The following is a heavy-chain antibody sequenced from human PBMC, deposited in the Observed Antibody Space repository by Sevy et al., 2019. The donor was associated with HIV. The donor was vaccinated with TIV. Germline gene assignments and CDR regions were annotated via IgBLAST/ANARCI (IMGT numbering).Heavy chain of an antibody. CDR2: IYSTGST. J-gene: IGHJ5*02. CDR1: GGSISAYY. CDR3: ARAPPVRSGDDALNWFDP. D-gene: IGHD5-12*01. Sequence: SETLSLTCTVFGGSISAYYWSWIRQSPEKGLQYIGYIYSTGSTNYNPSLKSRVTISVDTSKNQFSLRLTSVTAADTAIYYCARAPPVRSGDDALNWFDPWGQGTLVTVSS. V-gene: IGHV4-59*01.